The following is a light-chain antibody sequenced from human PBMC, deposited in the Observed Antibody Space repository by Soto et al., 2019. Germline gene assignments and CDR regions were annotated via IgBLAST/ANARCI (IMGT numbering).Light chain of an antibody. CDR1: SGDVGSHNA. CDR2: DAY. Sequence: QSVLTQPASVSGSPGQSITLSCTGTSGDVGSHNAVSWYQQHPGKAPKLLIYDAYNRPSGASNRLSGSKSGNTASLTISGLQAEDEADYYCSSYERSGAYVFGTGTKVTVL. V-gene: IGLV2-14*03. CDR3: SSYERSGAYV. J-gene: IGLJ1*01.